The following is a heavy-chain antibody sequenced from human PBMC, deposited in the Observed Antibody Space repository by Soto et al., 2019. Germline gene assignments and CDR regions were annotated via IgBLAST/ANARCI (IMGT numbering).Heavy chain of an antibody. D-gene: IGHD6-13*01. CDR2: IMPGSSHI. CDR3: ARDPSLVYSSRFGWFDP. CDR1: GFTFSIYS. Sequence: GGSLRLSCAASGFTFSIYSMNWVRQAPGKGLEWVSYIMPGSSHIFYADSVKGRFTISRDNDKNTLYLQMNSLRAEDTAVYYCARDPSLVYSSRFGWFDPWGQGTLVTVSS. V-gene: IGHV3-48*01. J-gene: IGHJ5*02.